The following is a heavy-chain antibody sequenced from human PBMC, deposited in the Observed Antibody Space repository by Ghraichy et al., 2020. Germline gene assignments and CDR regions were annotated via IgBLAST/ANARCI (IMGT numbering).Heavy chain of an antibody. D-gene: IGHD4-11*01. V-gene: IGHV3-23*01. Sequence: GGSLRLSCAASGFTFSSYAMSWVRQAPGKGLEWVSAISGSGGSTYYADSVKGRFTISRDNSKNTLYLQMNSLRAEDTAVYYCAKIKSTVTTVYYYYGMDVWGQGTTVTVSS. CDR3: AKIKSTVTTVYYYYGMDV. CDR2: ISGSGGST. CDR1: GFTFSSYA. J-gene: IGHJ6*02.